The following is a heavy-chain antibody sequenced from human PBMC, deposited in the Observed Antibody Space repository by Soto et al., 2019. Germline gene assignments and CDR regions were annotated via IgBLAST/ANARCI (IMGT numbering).Heavy chain of an antibody. D-gene: IGHD5-18*01. V-gene: IGHV1-3*01. CDR3: ASTHRGFSYGYYCYYYYGMDV. CDR2: INAGNGNT. CDR1: GYTFTSYA. J-gene: IGHJ6*02. Sequence: ASVKVSCKASGYTFTSYAMHWVRQAPGQRLEWMGWINAGNGNTKYSQKFQGRVTIARDTSASTAYMELSSLRSEDKAVYYCASTHRGFSYGYYCYYYYGMDVWGQGTTVTVSS.